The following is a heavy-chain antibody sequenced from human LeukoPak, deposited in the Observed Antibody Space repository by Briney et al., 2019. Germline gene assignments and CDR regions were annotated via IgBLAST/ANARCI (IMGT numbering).Heavy chain of an antibody. Sequence: GGSLRLSCAASGFSFSSYSMNWVRQAPGKGLEWVSSVSSSSTFISYADSVKGRFTISRDNAKNSLYLQMNSLTAEDTAVYYCARDRSVAGTVDYWGQGTLVTVSS. CDR2: VSSSSTFI. CDR1: GFSFSSYS. V-gene: IGHV3-21*01. J-gene: IGHJ4*02. CDR3: ARDRSVAGTVDY. D-gene: IGHD6-19*01.